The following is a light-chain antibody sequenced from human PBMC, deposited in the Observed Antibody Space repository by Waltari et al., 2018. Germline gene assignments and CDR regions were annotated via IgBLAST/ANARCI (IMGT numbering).Light chain of an antibody. CDR1: QSVRSSY. Sequence: EIVFTQSPGPLSLSPGESATLSCRASQSVRSSYLAWYQQKPGQAPRLLIFDASTRASGIPDRFSGSGSGTDFTLTITRLEPEDFAVYFCQQHDNSLWTFGQGTKVEVK. CDR2: DAS. V-gene: IGKV3-20*01. J-gene: IGKJ1*01. CDR3: QQHDNSLWT.